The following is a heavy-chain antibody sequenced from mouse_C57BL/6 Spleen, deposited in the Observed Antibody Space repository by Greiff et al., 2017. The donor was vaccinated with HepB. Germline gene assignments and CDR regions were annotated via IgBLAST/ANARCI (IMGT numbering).Heavy chain of an antibody. CDR2: IYPGDGDT. V-gene: IGHV1-82*01. D-gene: IGHD1-1*02. Sequence: VQLQQSGPELVKPGASVKISCKASGYAFSSSWMNWVKQRPGKGLEWIGRIYPGDGDTNYNGTFKGKATLTADKSSSTAYMQLSSLTSEDSAVYCCARWWDGDFDYWGQGTTLTVSS. CDR1: GYAFSSSW. J-gene: IGHJ2*01. CDR3: ARWWDGDFDY.